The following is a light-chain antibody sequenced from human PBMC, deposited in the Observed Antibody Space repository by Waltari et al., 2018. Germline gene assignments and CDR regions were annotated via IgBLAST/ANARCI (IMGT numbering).Light chain of an antibody. V-gene: IGKV1-5*03. J-gene: IGKJ3*01. CDR1: QSISSW. Sequence: DIQLTQSPSTLSASVGDRVTITCRASQSISSWLAWYQQKPWKAPKLLIYKASSLESGVPSRFSGSGSGTEFTLTISSLQPDDFATYYCQQYNSYPFTFGLGTKVDIK. CDR3: QQYNSYPFT. CDR2: KAS.